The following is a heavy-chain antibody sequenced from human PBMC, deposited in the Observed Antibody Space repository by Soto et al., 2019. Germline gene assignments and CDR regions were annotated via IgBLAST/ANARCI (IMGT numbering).Heavy chain of an antibody. CDR2: ISYDGSNK. Sequence: QVQLVESGGSVVQPGRSLRLSCAASGFTFSSYAMHWVRQAPGKGLEWVAVISYDGSNKYYADSVKGRFTISRDNSKNTLYLQMNSLRAEDTAVYYCARSSSWYVPPDYWGQGTLVTVSS. D-gene: IGHD6-13*01. V-gene: IGHV3-30-3*01. J-gene: IGHJ4*02. CDR1: GFTFSSYA. CDR3: ARSSSWYVPPDY.